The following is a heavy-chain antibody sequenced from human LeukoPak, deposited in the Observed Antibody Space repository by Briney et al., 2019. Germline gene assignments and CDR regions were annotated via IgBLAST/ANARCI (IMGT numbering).Heavy chain of an antibody. J-gene: IGHJ4*02. D-gene: IGHD6-13*01. CDR3: ARGMYSSSWYVNY. CDR1: GGSFSGYY. V-gene: IGHV4-34*01. CDR2: INHSGST. Sequence: SETQSLTCAVYGGSFSGYYWSWIRQPPGKGLEWIGEINHSGSTNYSPSLKSRVTVSVDTSKNQFSLKLSSVTAADTAVYYCARGMYSSSWYVNYWGQGTLVTVSS.